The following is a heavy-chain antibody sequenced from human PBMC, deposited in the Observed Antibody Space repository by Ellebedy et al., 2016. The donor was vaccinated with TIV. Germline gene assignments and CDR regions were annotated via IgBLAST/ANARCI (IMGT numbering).Heavy chain of an antibody. V-gene: IGHV3-11*01. CDR1: GFTFSSSW. D-gene: IGHD3-10*01. Sequence: GESLKISCAASGFTFSSSWMTWIRQAPGKGLECISYHSGGGSTVYDADSVKGRFTMSRDNAKNSVFLQMNSLRADDTAVYFCARVQRRITMLRGVFYMDVWGKGTTVTVSS. CDR3: ARVQRRITMLRGVFYMDV. CDR2: HSGGGSTV. J-gene: IGHJ6*03.